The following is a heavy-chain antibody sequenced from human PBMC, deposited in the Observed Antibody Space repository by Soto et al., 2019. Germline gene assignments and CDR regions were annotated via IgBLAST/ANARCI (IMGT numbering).Heavy chain of an antibody. CDR1: GFTFNNYA. Sequence: EVQLLESGGGLVQPGGSLRLSCAASGFTFNNYAMTWVRQAPGKGLEWVSAISGGGDTTSYADSVKGRFTVSRDGSKNTLYLQMSSLRAEDTALYYCAKGRGGSGSLTPRVHIWGQGTLVTVSS. V-gene: IGHV3-23*01. J-gene: IGHJ4*02. D-gene: IGHD3-10*01. CDR2: ISGGGDTT. CDR3: AKGRGGSGSLTPRVHI.